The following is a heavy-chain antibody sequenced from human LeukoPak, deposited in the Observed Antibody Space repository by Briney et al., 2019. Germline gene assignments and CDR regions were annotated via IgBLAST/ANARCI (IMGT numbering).Heavy chain of an antibody. CDR1: GDSVSSNSAA. CDR2: TYYRSKWYN. V-gene: IGHV6-1*01. Sequence: SQTLSLTCAISGDSVSSNSAAWNWIRQSPSRSLEWLGRTYYRSKWYNDYAVSVKSRITINPDTSRNQFSLQLNSVTPEDTAVYYCARGWGIAVAGTGEYYFDYWGQGTLVTVSS. CDR3: ARGWGIAVAGTGEYYFDY. D-gene: IGHD6-19*01. J-gene: IGHJ4*02.